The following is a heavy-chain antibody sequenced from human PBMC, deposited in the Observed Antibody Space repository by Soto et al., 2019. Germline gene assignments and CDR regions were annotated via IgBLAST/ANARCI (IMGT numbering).Heavy chain of an antibody. J-gene: IGHJ3*02. CDR2: VKPDGSER. V-gene: IGHV3-7*01. D-gene: IGHD3-10*01. CDR3: ARIRDGGAYEM. CDR1: GFTFTIHW. Sequence: EVQLEESGGGLVQPGGSLRLSCAASGFTFTIHWMTWVRQTPGKGLEWVANVKPDGSERNFVDSVRGRFTISRDNAKNSVYLQMNSLRAEDTAVYECARIRDGGAYEMWGQGTMVTVSS.